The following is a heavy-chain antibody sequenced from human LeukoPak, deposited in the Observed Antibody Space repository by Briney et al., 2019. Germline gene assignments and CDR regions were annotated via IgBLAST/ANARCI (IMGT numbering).Heavy chain of an antibody. V-gene: IGHV1-2*06. J-gene: IGHJ4*02. D-gene: IGHD5-18*01. CDR3: ARGPHPDTASDY. CDR2: INPESCGT. CDR1: RYTFTGYY. Sequence: ASVKSSCKASRYTFTGYYMHGVRQAPGQGLEWMGRINPESCGTNYTQKFQGRVTLTRDTYLSTAYMQRSGLRSDDTAVCCCARGPHPDTASDYWGQGTLVTVSS.